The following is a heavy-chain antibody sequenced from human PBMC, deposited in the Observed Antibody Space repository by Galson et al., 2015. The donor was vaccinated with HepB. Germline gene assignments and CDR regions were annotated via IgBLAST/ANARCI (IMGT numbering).Heavy chain of an antibody. CDR3: ARDESRFGGRGYYGMDV. J-gene: IGHJ6*02. Sequence: SLRLSCAASGFTFSNAWMNWVRQAPGKGLEWVGRIKSKTDGGTTDYAAPVKGRFTISRDNSKNTLYLQMNSLRAEDTAVYYCARDESRFGGRGYYGMDVWGQGTTVTVSS. D-gene: IGHD3-10*01. CDR1: GFTFSNAW. CDR2: IKSKTDGGTT. V-gene: IGHV3-15*07.